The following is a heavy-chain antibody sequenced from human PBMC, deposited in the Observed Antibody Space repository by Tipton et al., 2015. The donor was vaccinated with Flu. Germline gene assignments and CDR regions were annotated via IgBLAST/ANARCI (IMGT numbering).Heavy chain of an antibody. D-gene: IGHD2-8*01. CDR3: ARGNGDANTYLDS. J-gene: IGHJ4*02. Sequence: TLSLTCTVSGDSMRSDYFWAWIRQAPGKGLEWIGSINHSGTTYYNPSLKSRVTISVDTSKNQFSLKLRSVTAADTAVYYCARGNGDANTYLDSWGQGTLVTVSS. CDR2: INHSGTT. CDR1: GDSMRSDYF. V-gene: IGHV4-38-2*02.